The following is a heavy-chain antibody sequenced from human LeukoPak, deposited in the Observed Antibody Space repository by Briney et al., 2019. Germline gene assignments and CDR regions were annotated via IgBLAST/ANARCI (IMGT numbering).Heavy chain of an antibody. Sequence: GGSLRLSCAASGFTFSSYGMHWVRQAPGKGLEWVAFIRYDGSNKYYADSVKGRFTISRDNSKNTLYLQMNSLRAEDTAVYYCAKDLEQWLVRGGFDYWGQGTLVTVSS. CDR3: AKDLEQWLVRGGFDY. V-gene: IGHV3-30*02. J-gene: IGHJ4*02. CDR2: IRYDGSNK. CDR1: GFTFSSYG. D-gene: IGHD6-19*01.